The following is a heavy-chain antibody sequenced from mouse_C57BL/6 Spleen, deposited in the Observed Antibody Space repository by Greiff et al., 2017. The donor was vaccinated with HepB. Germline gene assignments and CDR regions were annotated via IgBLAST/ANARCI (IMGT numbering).Heavy chain of an antibody. CDR1: GYTFTSYW. Sequence: VQLQQSGAELVMPGASVKLSCKASGYTFTSYWMHWVKQRPGQGLEWIGEIDPSDSYTNYNQKFKGKSTLTVDKSSSTAYMQLSRLTSEDSAVYYCARRAIYYDYDDYFDYWGQGTTLTVSS. CDR3: ARRAIYYDYDDYFDY. D-gene: IGHD2-4*01. V-gene: IGHV1-69*01. J-gene: IGHJ2*01. CDR2: IDPSDSYT.